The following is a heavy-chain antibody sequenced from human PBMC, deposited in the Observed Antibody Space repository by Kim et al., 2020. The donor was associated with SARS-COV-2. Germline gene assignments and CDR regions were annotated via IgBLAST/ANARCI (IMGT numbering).Heavy chain of an antibody. CDR1: GFTFSSYA. J-gene: IGHJ4*02. CDR2: ISYDGSNK. CDR3: ARAQWGSYYSPFDY. D-gene: IGHD3-10*01. V-gene: IGHV3-30-3*01. Sequence: GGSLRLSCAASGFTFSSYAMHWVRQAPGKGLEWVAVISYDGSNKYYADSVKGRFTISRDNSKNTLYLQMNSLRAEDTAVYYCARAQWGSYYSPFDYWGQG.